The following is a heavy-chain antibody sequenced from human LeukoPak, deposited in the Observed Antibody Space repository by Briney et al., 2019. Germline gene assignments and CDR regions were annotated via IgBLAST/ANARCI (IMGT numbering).Heavy chain of an antibody. D-gene: IGHD3-9*01. CDR3: AKVPYYDILTGYYDY. Sequence: PGGSLRLSCAASGFTFSSYAMSWVRQAPGKGLEWVSAISGSGGSTYYADSVKGRFTISRDNSKNTLYLQMNSLRAKDTAVYYCAKVPYYDILTGYYDYWGQGTLVTVSS. CDR2: ISGSGGST. J-gene: IGHJ4*02. V-gene: IGHV3-23*01. CDR1: GFTFSSYA.